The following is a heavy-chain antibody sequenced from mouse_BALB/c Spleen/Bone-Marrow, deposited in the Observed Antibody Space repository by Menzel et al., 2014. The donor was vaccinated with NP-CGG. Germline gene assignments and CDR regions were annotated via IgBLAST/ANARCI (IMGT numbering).Heavy chain of an antibody. J-gene: IGHJ4*01. CDR2: IKVSTGYT. CDR1: GYTFTNYW. V-gene: IGHV1-7*01. Sequence: VQLQQSGAELAKPGASVKMSCKASGYTFTNYWMYWVKQRPGQGLEWIGYIKVSTGYTEYNQKFKNKATLTADKSSSTAYMQLSSLTSEDSAVYYCARSRAMDYWGQGTSVTVSS. CDR3: ARSRAMDY.